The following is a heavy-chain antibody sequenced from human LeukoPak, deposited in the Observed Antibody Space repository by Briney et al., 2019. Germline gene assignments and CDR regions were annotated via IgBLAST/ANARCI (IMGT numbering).Heavy chain of an antibody. J-gene: IGHJ3*02. D-gene: IGHD3-16*01. CDR1: GFAFSSYDFSNYA. CDR3: PLGDLNAFDI. CDR2: ISDSGGRT. V-gene: IGHV3-23*01. Sequence: QPGGSLRLSCAASGFAFSSYDFSNYAMSWVRQAPGKGLEWVSAISDSGGRTYYADSVKGRFTISRDNSKNTLYLQMNSLRAEDTAVYYCPLGDLNAFDIWGQGTMVTVSS.